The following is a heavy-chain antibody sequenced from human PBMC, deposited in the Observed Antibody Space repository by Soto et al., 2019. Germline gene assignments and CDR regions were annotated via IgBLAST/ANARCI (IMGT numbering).Heavy chain of an antibody. J-gene: IGHJ6*02. Sequence: GSLRLSCAASGFTFSNAWMNWVRQAPGKGLEWVGRIKSKTDGGTTDYAAPVKGRFTISRDDSKNTLYLQMNSLKTEDTAVYYCTTDFNEVSVAGPYYYYGMDVWGQGTTVTVSS. CDR2: IKSKTDGGTT. CDR1: GFTFSNAW. D-gene: IGHD6-19*01. V-gene: IGHV3-15*07. CDR3: TTDFNEVSVAGPYYYYGMDV.